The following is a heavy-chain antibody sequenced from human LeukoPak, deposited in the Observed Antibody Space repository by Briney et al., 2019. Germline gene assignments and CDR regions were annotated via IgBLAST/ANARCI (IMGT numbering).Heavy chain of an antibody. CDR2: ISYDGNTK. D-gene: IGHD2-2*01. V-gene: IGHV3-30*18. J-gene: IGHJ6*02. CDR3: ANGDPGPADHPMNDYYYSLDV. Sequence: PGGSLRLSCAASDFTFRTYAMTWVRQAPGKGLEWVAFISYDGNTKYYSGSAKGRFTISRDNSKNTLYLQMNSLRPEDTAVYYCANGDPGPADHPMNDYYYSLDVWGQGTTVIVSS. CDR1: DFTFRTYA.